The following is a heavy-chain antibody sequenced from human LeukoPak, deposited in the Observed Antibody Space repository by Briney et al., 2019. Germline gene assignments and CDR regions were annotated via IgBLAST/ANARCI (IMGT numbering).Heavy chain of an antibody. CDR2: ISSSSSYI. CDR3: ARGASFRAAAGTGYYYGMDV. CDR1: GFTFSSYS. J-gene: IGHJ6*02. V-gene: IGHV3-21*01. D-gene: IGHD6-13*01. Sequence: GGSLRLSCAASGFTFSSYSMNWVRQAPGKGLEWVSSISSSSSYIYYADSVKGRFTISRDNAKNSLYLQMNSLRAEDTAVYYCARGASFRAAAGTGYYYGMDVWGQGTTVTASS.